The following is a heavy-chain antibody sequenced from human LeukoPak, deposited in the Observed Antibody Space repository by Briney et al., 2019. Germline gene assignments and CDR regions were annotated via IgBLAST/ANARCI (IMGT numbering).Heavy chain of an antibody. D-gene: IGHD5-24*01. V-gene: IGHV4-34*01. CDR2: INHSGST. CDR3: ARVSRNGWLQYFDY. CDR1: GGSFSGYY. Sequence: PSETLSLTCAVYGGSFSGYYWSWIRQPPGKGLEWIGEINHSGSTNYNPSLKSRVTISVHTSKNQFSLKLSSVTAADTAVYYCARVSRNGWLQYFDYWGQGTLVTVSS. J-gene: IGHJ4*02.